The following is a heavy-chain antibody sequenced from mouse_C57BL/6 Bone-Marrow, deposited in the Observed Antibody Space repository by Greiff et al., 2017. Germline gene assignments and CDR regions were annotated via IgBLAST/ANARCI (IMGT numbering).Heavy chain of an antibody. V-gene: IGHV5-15*01. CDR1: GFTFSDYG. CDR2: ISNLAYSI. CDR3: ARRGLRPVAGDAMDY. D-gene: IGHD1-2*01. J-gene: IGHJ4*01. Sequence: EVHLVESGGGLVQPGGSLKLSCAASGFTFSDYGMAWVRQAPRKGPEWVAFISNLAYSIYYADTVTGRFTISRENAKNTLYLEMSSLRSEDTAMYYCARRGLRPVAGDAMDYWGQGTSVTVSS.